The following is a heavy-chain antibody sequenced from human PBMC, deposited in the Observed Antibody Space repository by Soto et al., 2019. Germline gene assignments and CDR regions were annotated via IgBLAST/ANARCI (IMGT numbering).Heavy chain of an antibody. CDR1: GFTFSNYA. CDR3: AKSTRHYHHRDYFDY. Sequence: PGGSLRLSCAFSGFTFSNYAMNWVRQAPGKGPEWVSAITGNGRITYYTDSVKGRFTISRDNSKNSLYLQMNSLRADDTAVYYCAKSTRHYHHRDYFDYWGQGTMVTVSS. CDR2: ITGNGRIT. J-gene: IGHJ4*02. V-gene: IGHV3-23*01. D-gene: IGHD2-2*01.